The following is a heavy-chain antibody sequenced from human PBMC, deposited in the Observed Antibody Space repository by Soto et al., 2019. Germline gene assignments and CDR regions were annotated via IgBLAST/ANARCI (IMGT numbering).Heavy chain of an antibody. J-gene: IGHJ4*02. CDR2: SSPRGDTI. CDR1: GFSLANYP. Sequence: PGGSLRLSCGASGFSLANYPMNWVRQTPGKGLEWISYSSPRGDTIYYADSVEGRFTISRDNARNSLSLHMSSLRDEDSALYYCAKGPHTNVGWPYYFESWGQGVPVTVSS. D-gene: IGHD6-19*01. CDR3: AKGPHTNVGWPYYFES. V-gene: IGHV3-48*02.